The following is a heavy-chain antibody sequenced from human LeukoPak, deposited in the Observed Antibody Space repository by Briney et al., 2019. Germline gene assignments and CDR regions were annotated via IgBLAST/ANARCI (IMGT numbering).Heavy chain of an antibody. D-gene: IGHD3-9*01. CDR2: ITGSGGNT. Sequence: GGSLRLSCAASGFTFSNYAMSWVRQAPGKGLEWVSAITGSGGNTYYADSVKGRFTISRDNSKNTVFLQMNSLRAEDAAVYYCAKWGDYDVLTGYYVSDYWGQGTLVTVSS. V-gene: IGHV3-23*01. J-gene: IGHJ4*02. CDR1: GFTFSNYA. CDR3: AKWGDYDVLTGYYVSDY.